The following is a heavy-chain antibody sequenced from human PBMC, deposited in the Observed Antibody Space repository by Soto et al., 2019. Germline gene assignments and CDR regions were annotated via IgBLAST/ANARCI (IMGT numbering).Heavy chain of an antibody. CDR3: ARVIPFDDFWSGYYGDYYYGMDV. J-gene: IGHJ6*02. Sequence: SETLSLTCTVSGGSISSGDYYWSWIRQPPGKGLEWIGYIYYSGSTYYNPSLKSRVTISVDTSKNQFSLKLSSVNAADTAVYYCARVIPFDDFWSGYYGDYYYGMDVWGQGTTVTVSS. D-gene: IGHD3-3*01. V-gene: IGHV4-30-4*01. CDR2: IYYSGST. CDR1: GGSISSGDYY.